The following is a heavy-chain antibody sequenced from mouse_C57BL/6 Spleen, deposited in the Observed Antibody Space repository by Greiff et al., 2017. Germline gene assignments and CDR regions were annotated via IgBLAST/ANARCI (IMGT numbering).Heavy chain of an antibody. Sequence: VHVQQSGPELVKPGASVKISCKASGYSFTGYYMNWVKQSPEKSLEWIGEINPSTGGTTYNQKFKAKATLTVDKSSSTAYMQLKSLTSEDSAVYYCARTTGVASLYWYFDVWGTGTTVTVSS. CDR1: GYSFTGYY. D-gene: IGHD1-1*01. V-gene: IGHV1-42*01. CDR2: INPSTGGT. CDR3: ARTTGVASLYWYFDV. J-gene: IGHJ1*03.